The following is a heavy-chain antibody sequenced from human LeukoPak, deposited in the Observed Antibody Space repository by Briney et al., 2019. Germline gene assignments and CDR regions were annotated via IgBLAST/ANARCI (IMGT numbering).Heavy chain of an antibody. CDR3: ATELGEAAPLDY. CDR2: ISSSSSSYI. J-gene: IGHJ4*02. Sequence: PGGSLRLSCAASGFTFSSYSMNWVRQAPGKGLEWVSSISSSSSSYIYYADSVKGRFTISRDNAKNSLYLQMNSLRAEDTAVYYCATELGEAAPLDYWGQGTLVTVSS. D-gene: IGHD7-27*01. CDR1: GFTFSSYS. V-gene: IGHV3-21*01.